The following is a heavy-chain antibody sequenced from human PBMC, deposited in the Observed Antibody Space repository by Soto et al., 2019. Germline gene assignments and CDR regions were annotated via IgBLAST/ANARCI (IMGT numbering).Heavy chain of an antibody. Sequence: QVQLVQSGAEVKKPGASVKVSCKASGYTFTSYDINWVRQATGQGLEWMGWMKPNSGNTGYAQKFQGRVTRTWNTSIGTAYMELSSLRSEDTAVYYCARMHYHDSSGNWFDPWGQGTLVTVSS. CDR3: ARMHYHDSSGNWFDP. D-gene: IGHD3-22*01. CDR1: GYTFTSYD. J-gene: IGHJ5*02. V-gene: IGHV1-8*01. CDR2: MKPNSGNT.